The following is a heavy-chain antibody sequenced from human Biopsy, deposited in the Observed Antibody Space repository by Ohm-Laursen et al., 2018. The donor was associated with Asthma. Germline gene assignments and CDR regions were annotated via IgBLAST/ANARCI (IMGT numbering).Heavy chain of an antibody. D-gene: IGHD3-9*01. J-gene: IGHJ5*02. CDR2: IYWDDYN. Sequence: TQTLTLTRTFSGFSLSTRAMCVTWTRQSPGKALEWLALIYWDDYNLFRPSLKRRLTITKDPSKNQVVLTMTKMDPVDSGTYYCALSQDSGFDDHSPSWFDPWGQGTLVTVSS. CDR3: ALSQDSGFDDHSPSWFDP. V-gene: IGHV2-5*08. CDR1: GFSLSTRAMC.